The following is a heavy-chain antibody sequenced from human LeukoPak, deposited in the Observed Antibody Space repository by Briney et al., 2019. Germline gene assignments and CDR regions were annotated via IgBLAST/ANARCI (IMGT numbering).Heavy chain of an antibody. CDR2: INPNSGGT. J-gene: IGHJ4*02. CDR1: GYTFTGYY. V-gene: IGHV1-2*06. D-gene: IGHD1-26*01. Sequence: ASVKVSFKASGYTFTGYYMHWVRQAPGQGLEWMGRINPNSGGTNYAQKFQGRVTMTRDTSISTAYMELSRLRSDDTAVYYCAIHSGSYKKGVDYWGQGTLVTVSS. CDR3: AIHSGSYKKGVDY.